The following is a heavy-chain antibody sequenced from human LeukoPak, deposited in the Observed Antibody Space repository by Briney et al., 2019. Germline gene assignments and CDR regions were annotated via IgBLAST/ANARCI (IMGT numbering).Heavy chain of an antibody. CDR3: ARDWAARARTFDY. V-gene: IGHV1-18*01. CDR1: GYTFTSYG. CDR2: ISAYNGNT. J-gene: IGHJ4*02. D-gene: IGHD6-6*01. Sequence: ASVKVSCKASGYTFTSYGISWVRQAPGQGLEWMGWISAYNGNTNYAQKFQGRVTMTTDTSTNTAHMELRSLRSDDTAVYYCARDWAARARTFDYWGQGTLVTVSS.